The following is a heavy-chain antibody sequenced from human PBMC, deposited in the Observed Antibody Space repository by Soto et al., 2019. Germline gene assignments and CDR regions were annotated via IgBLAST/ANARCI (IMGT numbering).Heavy chain of an antibody. CDR3: ARHVGGATYFDY. D-gene: IGHD3-10*01. V-gene: IGHV4-59*08. CDR1: GGSISTYY. Sequence: PSETLSLTCTVSGGSISTYYWSWIRQPPGKGLEWIGYIYFSGSTNYNPSLKSRVTISVDTSKNQFSLKLSSVTAADTAVYYCARHVGGATYFDYWGQGTLVTVSS. J-gene: IGHJ4*02. CDR2: IYFSGST.